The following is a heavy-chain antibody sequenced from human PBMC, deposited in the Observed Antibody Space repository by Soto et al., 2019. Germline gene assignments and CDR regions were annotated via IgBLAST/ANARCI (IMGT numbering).Heavy chain of an antibody. CDR1: GGSISSGGYY. CDR2: IYYSGNT. J-gene: IGHJ4*02. V-gene: IGHV4-31*03. Sequence: SETLSLTCTVSGGSISSGGYYWSWIRQHPGKGLEWIGYIYYSGNTYYNPSLKSRVTISVDTSKNQFSLKLSSVTAADTAVYYCARTPGIAAAGWDDFDYWGQGTLVTVSS. CDR3: ARTPGIAAAGWDDFDY. D-gene: IGHD6-13*01.